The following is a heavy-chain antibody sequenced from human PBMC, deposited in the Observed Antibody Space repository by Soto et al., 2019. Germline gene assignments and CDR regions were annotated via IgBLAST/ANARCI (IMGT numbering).Heavy chain of an antibody. V-gene: IGHV1-8*01. D-gene: IGHD3-3*01. J-gene: IGHJ6*02. CDR2: MNPNSGNT. Sequence: ASVEVSCKASGYTFTSYDINWVRQATGQGLEWMGWMNPNSGNTGYAQKFQGRVTMTRNTSISTAYMELSSLRSEDTAVYYCAREGSYDFWSGYNALGRDYYYGMDVGGQGTPVTVSS. CDR1: GYTFTSYD. CDR3: AREGSYDFWSGYNALGRDYYYGMDV.